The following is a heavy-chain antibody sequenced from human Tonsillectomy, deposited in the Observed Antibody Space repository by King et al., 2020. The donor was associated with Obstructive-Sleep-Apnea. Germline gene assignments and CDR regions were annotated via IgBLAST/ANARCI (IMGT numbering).Heavy chain of an antibody. J-gene: IGHJ4*02. CDR3: AREGYYYGSGNYQGY. CDR2: IYHGGST. Sequence: QLQESSPGLVKPSETLSLTFSVFGYSISNGYYWGWIRQPPGRGLEWIGSIYHGGSTYYIPSLKSRVTISLDTSKNQFSLKLSSVPAADTAVYYCAREGYYYGSGNYQGYWGQGTLVTVSS. V-gene: IGHV4-38-2*02. D-gene: IGHD3-10*01. CDR1: GYSISNGYY.